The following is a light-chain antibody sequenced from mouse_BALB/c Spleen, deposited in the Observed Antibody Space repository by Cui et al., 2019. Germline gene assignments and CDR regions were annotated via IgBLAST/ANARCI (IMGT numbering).Light chain of an antibody. CDR3: QQYHSYPYMYT. CDR1: SSVSY. V-gene: IGKV4-61*01. CDR2: RTS. Sequence: QIVLTQPRAIMSASLGEKFTISCSSSSSVSYMYLYQQKPGSSPKPWIYRTSNLASGVPARFSGGGSGTFYSLTIGSKEAEDAAAYYCQQYHSYPYMYTFGGGTKLEIK. J-gene: IGKJ2*01.